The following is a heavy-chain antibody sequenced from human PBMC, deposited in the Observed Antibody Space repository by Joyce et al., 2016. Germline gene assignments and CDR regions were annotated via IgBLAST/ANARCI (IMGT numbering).Heavy chain of an antibody. V-gene: IGHV3-15*01. J-gene: IGHJ6*02. CDR3: ATSDFWSGYSIDYYYSGLDV. D-gene: IGHD3-3*01. Sequence: EVQLVESGGGLVRPGGSLRLSCAASGFTFNNAWMYWVRQAPGKGLEGLGRIKRKSEGGTTDYAAPVKGRFIILRDDSKNTLYLQMNSLKTEDTAVYFCATSDFWSGYSIDYYYSGLDVWGQGTTVSVFS. CDR1: GFTFNNAW. CDR2: IKRKSEGGTT.